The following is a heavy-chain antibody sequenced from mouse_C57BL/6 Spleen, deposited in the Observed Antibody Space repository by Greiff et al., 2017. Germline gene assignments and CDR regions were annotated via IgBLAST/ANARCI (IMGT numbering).Heavy chain of an antibody. J-gene: IGHJ4*01. Sequence: EVKLVESGGDLVKPGGSLKLSCAASGFTFSSYGMSWVRQTPDKRLEWVATISSGGSYTYYPDSVKGRFTISRDNAKNTLYLQRSSLKSEDTAMYYCAREGYYGSGVRGYAMDYWGQGTSVTVSS. CDR3: AREGYYGSGVRGYAMDY. CDR2: ISSGGSYT. D-gene: IGHD1-1*01. V-gene: IGHV5-6*01. CDR1: GFTFSSYG.